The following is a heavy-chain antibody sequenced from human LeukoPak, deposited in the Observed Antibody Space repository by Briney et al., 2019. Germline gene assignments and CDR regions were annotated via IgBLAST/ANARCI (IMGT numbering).Heavy chain of an antibody. J-gene: IGHJ4*02. V-gene: IGHV3-21*01. CDR3: ARLMRGYFDY. Sequence: GGSLRLSCAASGFTFRSYSMNWVRQAPGKGLEWVSSISSSSSYIYYADSVKGRFTISRDNAKNSLDLQMNSLRAEDTAVYYCARLMRGYFDYWGQGTLVTVSS. CDR1: GFTFRSYS. CDR2: ISSSSSYI.